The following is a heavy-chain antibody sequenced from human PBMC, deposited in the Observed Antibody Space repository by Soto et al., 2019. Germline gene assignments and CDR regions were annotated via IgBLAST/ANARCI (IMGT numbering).Heavy chain of an antibody. V-gene: IGHV4-4*07. CDR2: IYTSGST. CDR3: ARAIQALHGGNWFDP. J-gene: IGHJ5*02. D-gene: IGHD3-16*01. CDR1: GGSISSYY. Sequence: PSETLSLTCTVSGGSISSYYWSWIRQPAGKGLEWIGRIYTSGSTDYNPSLKSRVTMSVDTSKNQFSLKLSSVTAADTAVYYCARAIQALHGGNWFDPWGQGTLVTVSS.